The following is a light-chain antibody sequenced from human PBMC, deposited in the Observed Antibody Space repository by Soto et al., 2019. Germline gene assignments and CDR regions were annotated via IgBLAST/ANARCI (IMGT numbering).Light chain of an antibody. CDR2: NAS. Sequence: EIVLTQSPATLSLSPGAGATLSCRASQSLNSHLAWYQQKAGQAPRLLIYNASNRATGVPARFSGSGSGTDFTLTISSLEPEDFAVYYCQQRNNWPLTFGGGNKLDIK. V-gene: IGKV3-11*01. J-gene: IGKJ4*01. CDR3: QQRNNWPLT. CDR1: QSLNSH.